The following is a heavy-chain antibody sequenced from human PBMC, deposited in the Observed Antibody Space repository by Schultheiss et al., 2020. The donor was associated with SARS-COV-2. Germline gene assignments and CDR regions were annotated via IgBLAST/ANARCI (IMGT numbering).Heavy chain of an antibody. J-gene: IGHJ4*02. CDR3: ARDLPPGAFDY. CDR1: GFTVSSNY. D-gene: IGHD3-10*01. Sequence: GGSLRLSCAASGFTVSSNYMSWVRQAPGKGLEWVSVIYSGGSTYYADSVKGRFTISRDNAKNSLYLQMNSQRAEDTAVYYCARDLPPGAFDYWGQGTLVTVSS. V-gene: IGHV3-53*01. CDR2: IYSGGST.